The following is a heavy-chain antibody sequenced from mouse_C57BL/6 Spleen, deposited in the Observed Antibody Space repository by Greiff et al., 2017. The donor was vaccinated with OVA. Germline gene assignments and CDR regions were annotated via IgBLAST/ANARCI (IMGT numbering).Heavy chain of an antibody. CDR2: IYPGDGDT. CDR3: AKSTMVTTNFDY. Sequence: VQLQQSGPELVKPGASVKISCKASGYAFRSSWLNWVKQRPGKGLEWIGRIYPGDGDTNYNGKFKGKATLTADKSSSTAYMQLSSLTSEDSAVYFCAKSTMVTTNFDYWGQGTTLTVSS. V-gene: IGHV1-82*01. J-gene: IGHJ2*01. CDR1: GYAFRSSW. D-gene: IGHD2-2*01.